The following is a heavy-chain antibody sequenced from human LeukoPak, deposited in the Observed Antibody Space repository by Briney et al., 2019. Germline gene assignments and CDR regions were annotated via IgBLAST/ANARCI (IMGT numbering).Heavy chain of an antibody. J-gene: IGHJ4*02. V-gene: IGHV3-53*01. CDR3: ARAEGPRLDY. Sequence: PGGSLRLSCAVSGLTVNSNYMSWVRQAPGQGLEWVSLLHPGGRAYYADSVKGRFTISRDNAKNSLYLQMNSLRAEDTAVYYCARAEGPRLDYWGQGTLVTVSS. CDR2: LHPGGRA. CDR1: GLTVNSNY.